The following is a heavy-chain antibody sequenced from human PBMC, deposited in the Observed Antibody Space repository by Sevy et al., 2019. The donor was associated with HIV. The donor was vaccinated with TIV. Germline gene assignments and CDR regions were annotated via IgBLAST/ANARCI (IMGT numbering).Heavy chain of an antibody. D-gene: IGHD6-13*01. CDR2: ISSSGSTI. J-gene: IGHJ6*02. Sequence: GGSLRLSCAASGFAFSDYYMSWIGQAPGKGLELVSYISSSGSTIYYADSVKGRFTISRDNAKNSLYLQMNSLRAEDTAVYYCARDPRVNYYYYGMDVWGQGTTVTVSS. V-gene: IGHV3-11*01. CDR3: ARDPRVNYYYYGMDV. CDR1: GFAFSDYY.